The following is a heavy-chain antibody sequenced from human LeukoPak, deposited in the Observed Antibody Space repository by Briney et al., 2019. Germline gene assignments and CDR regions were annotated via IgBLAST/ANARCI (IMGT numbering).Heavy chain of an antibody. CDR3: AKPYYYGSGSYMVY. CDR2: ISYDGSNT. CDR1: GFTFSSYG. J-gene: IGHJ4*02. D-gene: IGHD3-10*01. Sequence: GGSLTLSCAASGFTFSSYGMHWVRQPPGKGLEWVAVISYDGSNTYYADSVKGRFTISRDNSKNMLYLQMNSLGAEDTAVYYCAKPYYYGSGSYMVYWGQGTLVAVAS. V-gene: IGHV3-30*18.